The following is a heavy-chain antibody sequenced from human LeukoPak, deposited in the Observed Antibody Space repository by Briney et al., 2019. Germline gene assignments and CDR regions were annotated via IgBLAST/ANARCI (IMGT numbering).Heavy chain of an antibody. CDR1: GFTFSNYW. Sequence: GGSLRLSCAVSGFTFSNYWMSWVRQAPGKGLEWVANIKQDGSEKYYVDSVKGRFTISRDNAKNSLYLQMNSLRAEDTAVYYCARDVLEWLLYDYWGQGTLVTVSS. D-gene: IGHD3-3*01. CDR2: IKQDGSEK. J-gene: IGHJ4*02. V-gene: IGHV3-7*03. CDR3: ARDVLEWLLYDY.